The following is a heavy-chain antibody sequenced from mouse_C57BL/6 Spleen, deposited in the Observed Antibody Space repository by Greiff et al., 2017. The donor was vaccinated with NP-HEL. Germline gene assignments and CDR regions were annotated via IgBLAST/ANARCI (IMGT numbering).Heavy chain of an antibody. CDR2: IRLKSDNYAT. J-gene: IGHJ3*01. V-gene: IGHV6-3*01. CDR3: TTHYYGSRPIAY. CDR1: GFTFSNYW. Sequence: EVQVVESGGGLVQPGGSMKLSCVASGFTFSNYWMNWVRQSPEKGLEWVAQIRLKSDNYATHYAESVKGRFTISRDDSKSSVYLQMNNLRAEDTGIYYCTTHYYGSRPIAYWGQGTLVTVSA. D-gene: IGHD1-1*01.